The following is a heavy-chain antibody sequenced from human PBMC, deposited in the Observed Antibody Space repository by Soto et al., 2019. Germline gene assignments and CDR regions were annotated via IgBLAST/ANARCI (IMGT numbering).Heavy chain of an antibody. CDR3: ARDSSSGYYLEF. J-gene: IGHJ4*02. D-gene: IGHD3-22*01. V-gene: IGHV4-30-2*01. CDR1: GDSISNGGYS. CDR2: IYHSGGT. Sequence: QLQLQESGSGLVKPSQTLSLTCAVSGDSISNGGYSWNWIRQPPGKGLEWIGYIYHSGGTDYNPSLKSRVTITVDSSNNQFSLKLSSVTAADTAVYYCARDSSSGYYLEFWGQGTLVTVSS.